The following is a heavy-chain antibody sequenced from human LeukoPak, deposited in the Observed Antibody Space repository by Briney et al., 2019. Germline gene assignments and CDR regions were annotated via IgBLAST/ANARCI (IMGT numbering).Heavy chain of an antibody. V-gene: IGHV4-34*01. D-gene: IGHD3-22*01. CDR2: ISHSGST. CDR1: GGSFSGYY. J-gene: IGHJ6*02. Sequence: SETLSLTCAVYGGSFSGYYWSWIRQPPGKGLEWIGEISHSGSTNYNPSLKSRVTISVDTSKNQFSLKLSSVTAADTAVYYCARVLAHYYDSSGYSYYYYGMDVWGQGTTVTVSS. CDR3: ARVLAHYYDSSGYSYYYYGMDV.